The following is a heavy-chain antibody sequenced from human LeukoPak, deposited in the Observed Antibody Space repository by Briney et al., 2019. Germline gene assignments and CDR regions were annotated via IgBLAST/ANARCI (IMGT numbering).Heavy chain of an antibody. CDR1: GFAVSSGY. J-gene: IGHJ4*02. D-gene: IGHD3-22*01. Sequence: PGGSLRLSCAVSGFAVSSGYISWVRQAPGKGLEWVSAISGSGGSTYYADSVKGRFTISRDNSKNTLYLQMNSLRAEDTAVYYCAKDIDSSGYYDYWGQGTLVTVSS. CDR2: ISGSGGST. V-gene: IGHV3-23*01. CDR3: AKDIDSSGYYDY.